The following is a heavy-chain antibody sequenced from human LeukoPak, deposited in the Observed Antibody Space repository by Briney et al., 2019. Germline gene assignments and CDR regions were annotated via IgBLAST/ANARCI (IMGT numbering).Heavy chain of an antibody. Sequence: SETLSLTCAVYGGSFSGYYWSWIRQPPGKGLEWIGEINHSGSTNYNPSLKSRVTISVDTSKNQFSLKLSSVTAAYTAVYYCARGVSSGSRYFDWLLGVVWFDPWGQGTLVTVSS. J-gene: IGHJ5*02. CDR3: ARGVSSGSRYFDWLLGVVWFDP. D-gene: IGHD3-9*01. CDR1: GGSFSGYY. V-gene: IGHV4-34*01. CDR2: INHSGST.